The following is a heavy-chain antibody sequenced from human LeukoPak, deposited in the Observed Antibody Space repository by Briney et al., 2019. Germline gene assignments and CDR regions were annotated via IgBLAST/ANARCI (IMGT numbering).Heavy chain of an antibody. CDR2: IKSKTDGGTT. CDR3: TTYGSGSYYVDY. V-gene: IGHV3-15*01. J-gene: IGHJ4*02. D-gene: IGHD3-10*01. CDR1: GFTFSNAW. Sequence: GGSPRLSCAASGFTFSNAWMSWVRQAPGKGLEWVGRIKSKTDGGTTDYAAPVKGRFTISRDDSKNTLYLQMNSLKTEDTAVYYCTTYGSGSYYVDYWGQGTLVTVSS.